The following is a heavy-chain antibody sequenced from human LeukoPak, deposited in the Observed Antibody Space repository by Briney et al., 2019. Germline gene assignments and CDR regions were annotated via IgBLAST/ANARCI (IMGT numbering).Heavy chain of an antibody. CDR3: AREGAPIVVVPAGLDY. D-gene: IGHD2-2*01. V-gene: IGHV1-2*02. CDR1: GYTFTGYY. J-gene: IGHJ4*02. Sequence: ASVKVSCKASGYTFTGYYMHWVRQAPGQGLEWMGWINPNSGGTNYAQKFQGRVTMTRDTSISTAYMELSRLRSDDTAVYYCAREGAPIVVVPAGLDYWGQGTLVTVSS. CDR2: INPNSGGT.